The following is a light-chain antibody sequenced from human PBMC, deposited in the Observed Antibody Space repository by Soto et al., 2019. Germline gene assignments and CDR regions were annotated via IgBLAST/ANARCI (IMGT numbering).Light chain of an antibody. Sequence: DIQVTQSPSSLSASVGDRVTISCRASQSISTYLNWYQHKPGKAPKLLIHAASSLRSGVPSRFSGSGSGTDFTLTISSLQPEDFATYYCQQSYSTPYTLGQGTKVDIK. CDR3: QQSYSTPYT. CDR1: QSISTY. CDR2: AAS. J-gene: IGKJ2*01. V-gene: IGKV1-39*01.